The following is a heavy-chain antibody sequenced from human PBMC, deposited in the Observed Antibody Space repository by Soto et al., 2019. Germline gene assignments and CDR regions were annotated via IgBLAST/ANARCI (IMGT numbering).Heavy chain of an antibody. V-gene: IGHV5-51*01. D-gene: IGHD3-10*02. CDR3: ARHLTEINYVDRGPNGAFDI. J-gene: IGHJ3*02. Sequence: GEALKISCTGYADSFSTYWIGWVRQLPGKGLEWMGVIYPGDSDTRYSPSFEGQVSISADKSTSTAYLQWDSLKASDTAIYYCARHLTEINYVDRGPNGAFDIWGQGTMVTVSS. CDR1: ADSFSTYW. CDR2: IYPGDSDT.